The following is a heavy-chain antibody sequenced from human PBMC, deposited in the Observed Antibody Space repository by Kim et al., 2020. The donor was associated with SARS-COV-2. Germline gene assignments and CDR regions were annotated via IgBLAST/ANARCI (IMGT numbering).Heavy chain of an antibody. J-gene: IGHJ6*02. V-gene: IGHV3-20*04. D-gene: IGHD1-26*01. CDR2: INWNVAEK. CDR1: GFTFDNYH. Sequence: GGSLRLSCIVSGFTFDNYHMGWVRQPPGKGLEWVSGINWNVAEKNYADSVRGRFSIFRDNAKNSVFLQMDGLRADDAALYFCTRWGPYYYYAMDVWGQGSTVTVSS. CDR3: TRWGPYYYYAMDV.